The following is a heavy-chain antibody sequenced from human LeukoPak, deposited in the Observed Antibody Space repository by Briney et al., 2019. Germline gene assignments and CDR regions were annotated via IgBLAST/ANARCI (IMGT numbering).Heavy chain of an antibody. CDR3: AKRSSWYDY. Sequence: PGGSLRLSCAASGFTFSSYGMHWVRQAPGKGLEWVAVIWYDGSNKYYADSVKGRFTISRDSSKNTLYLQMNSLKVEDTALYYCAKRSSWYDYWGQGTLVTVSS. D-gene: IGHD3-3*01. V-gene: IGHV3-33*06. CDR1: GFTFSSYG. CDR2: IWYDGSNK. J-gene: IGHJ4*02.